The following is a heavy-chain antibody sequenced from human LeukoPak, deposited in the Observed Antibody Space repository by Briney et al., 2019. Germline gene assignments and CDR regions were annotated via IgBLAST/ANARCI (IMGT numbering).Heavy chain of an antibody. CDR2: INPSDSST. CDR1: GYSCTSYY. J-gene: IGHJ5*02. Sequence: ASVKVSCKASGYSCTSYYMHWVRQAPGQGLEWMGIINPSDSSTSYAQKFQGRVTMTRDTSTSTVYMELSSLRSEDTAVYYCARGGVAKLGPLDLWGQGTLVTVSP. V-gene: IGHV1-46*01. CDR3: ARGGVAKLGPLDL. D-gene: IGHD7-27*01.